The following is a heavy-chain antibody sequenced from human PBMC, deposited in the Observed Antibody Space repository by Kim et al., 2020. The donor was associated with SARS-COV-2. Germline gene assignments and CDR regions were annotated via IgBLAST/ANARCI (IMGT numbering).Heavy chain of an antibody. V-gene: IGHV4-34*01. Sequence: RPPKSRIPISVATSKNQFSLKLSSVTAADTAVYYCARVKVIAAAVNWFDPWGQGTLVTVSS. D-gene: IGHD6-13*01. CDR3: ARVKVIAAAVNWFDP. J-gene: IGHJ5*02.